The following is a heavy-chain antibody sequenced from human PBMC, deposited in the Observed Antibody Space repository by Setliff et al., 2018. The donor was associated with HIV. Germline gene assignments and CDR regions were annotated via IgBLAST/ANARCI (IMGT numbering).Heavy chain of an antibody. J-gene: IGHJ4*02. CDR2: IRSKANSYAT. V-gene: IGHV3-73*01. D-gene: IGHD3-22*01. CDR1: GFTFSGSA. CDR3: TRLTYYYDSSGYSFDY. Sequence: LRLSCAASGFTFSGSAMHWVRQASGKGLEWVGRIRSKANSYATAYAASVKGRFTISRDDSKNTAYLQMNSLKTEDTAVYYCTRLTYYYDSSGYSFDYWGQGTLVTVSS.